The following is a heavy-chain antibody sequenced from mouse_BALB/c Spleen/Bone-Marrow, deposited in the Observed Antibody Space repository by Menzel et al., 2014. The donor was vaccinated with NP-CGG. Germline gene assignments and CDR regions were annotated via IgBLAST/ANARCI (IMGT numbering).Heavy chain of an antibody. J-gene: IGHJ4*01. CDR1: GFSSTSYG. V-gene: IGHV2-9*02. Sequence: VQVVESGPGLVAPSQSLSITCTVSGFSSTSYGVHWVRQPPGKGLEWLGVIWAGGSTNHNSALMSRLSISKDKSKSQVYLKMNSLQTDDTAMYYCARGYGNLAMDYWGQGTSVTVSS. CDR2: IWAGGST. D-gene: IGHD2-1*01. CDR3: ARGYGNLAMDY.